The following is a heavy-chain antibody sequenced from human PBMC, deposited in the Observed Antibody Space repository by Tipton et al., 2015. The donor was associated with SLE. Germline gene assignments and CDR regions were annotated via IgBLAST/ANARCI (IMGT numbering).Heavy chain of an antibody. CDR2: ISGGST. V-gene: IGHV3-23*01. CDR3: AKDGNYHGSGSYGSWFDS. Sequence: SLRLSCAASGFTFSNFAMSWVRQAPGKGLEWVSTISGGSTYYTDSVKGRFTISRDNSKNTLYLQMSSLRAEDMAVYYCAKDGNYHGSGSYGSWFDSWGQGTLVSVSS. D-gene: IGHD3-10*01. CDR1: GFTFSNFA. J-gene: IGHJ5*01.